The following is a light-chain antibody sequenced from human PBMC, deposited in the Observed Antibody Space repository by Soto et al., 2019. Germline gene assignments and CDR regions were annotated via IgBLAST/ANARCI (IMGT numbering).Light chain of an antibody. V-gene: IGLV2-14*01. Sequence: QSVLTQPASVSGSLGQSITISCTGTSSDVGGYNYVSWYQQHPGKVPKLMIYEVNNRPSGVSNRFSGYKSANTASLTISGLQADDEADYFCSSFTSSSTQVFGGGTKLTVL. CDR3: SSFTSSSTQV. J-gene: IGLJ3*02. CDR2: EVN. CDR1: SSDVGGYNY.